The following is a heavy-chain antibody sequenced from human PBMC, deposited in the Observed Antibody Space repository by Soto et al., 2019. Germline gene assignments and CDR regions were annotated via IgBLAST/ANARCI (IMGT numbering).Heavy chain of an antibody. CDR3: ARGGVRSLKSNWFDP. D-gene: IGHD3-16*01. CDR1: GGSISSSNW. J-gene: IGHJ5*02. CDR2: IYHSGST. Sequence: SETLSLTCAVSGGSISSSNWWSWVRQPPGKGLEWIGEIYHSGSTNYNPPLKSRVTISVDKSKNQFSLKLSSVTAADTAVYYCARGGVRSLKSNWFDPWGQGTLVTVSS. V-gene: IGHV4-4*02.